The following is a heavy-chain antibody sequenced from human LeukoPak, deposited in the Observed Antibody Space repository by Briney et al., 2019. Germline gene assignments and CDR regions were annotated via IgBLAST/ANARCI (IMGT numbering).Heavy chain of an antibody. D-gene: IGHD2-21*01. Sequence: GGSLRLSCAASGFPLSSYGMHWGRQAPGKGLGGGAVISNDGGNKHYGDSVKGRFTISRDNSKNTLYLQMDSLRGEDTAVYYCAKDPYRVIVATGNYLDPWGQGTLVTVSS. CDR1: GFPLSSYG. CDR3: AKDPYRVIVATGNYLDP. CDR2: ISNDGGNK. J-gene: IGHJ5*02. V-gene: IGHV3-30*18.